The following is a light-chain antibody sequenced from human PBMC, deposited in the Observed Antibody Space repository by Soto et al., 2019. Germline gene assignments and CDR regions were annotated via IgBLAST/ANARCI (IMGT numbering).Light chain of an antibody. CDR2: GAS. V-gene: IGKV3-15*01. CDR1: QSISTN. CDR3: QQYNNWPRG. Sequence: EMVMTQSPATLSVSPGERATLSCRASQSISTNLAWYQQKPGQAPRLLIYGASTRATGIPARFSGSGSGTEFTLTISSLQSEDFALYYCQQYNNWPRGFGGGTKVEIK. J-gene: IGKJ4*01.